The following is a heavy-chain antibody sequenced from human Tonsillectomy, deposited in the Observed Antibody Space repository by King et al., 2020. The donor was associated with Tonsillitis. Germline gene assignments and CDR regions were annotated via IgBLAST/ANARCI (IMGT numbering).Heavy chain of an antibody. V-gene: IGHV4-59*08. J-gene: IGHJ4*02. Sequence: VQLQESGPGLVKPSETLSLTCTVSDDSISSYYWSWIRQPPGKGLEWIGYVYYIGSTNYNPSLKSRVTISVDTSKKQFSLKLSSVTAADTAGYSCARHGPSRAWDGSGYYPFDYWGQGTLVTVSS. CDR1: DDSISSYY. CDR2: VYYIGST. D-gene: IGHD3-22*01. CDR3: ARHGPSRAWDGSGYYPFDY.